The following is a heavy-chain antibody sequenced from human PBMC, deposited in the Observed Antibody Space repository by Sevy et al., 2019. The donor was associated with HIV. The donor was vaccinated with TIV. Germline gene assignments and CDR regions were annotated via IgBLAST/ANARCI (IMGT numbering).Heavy chain of an antibody. CDR1: GFTFSSYA. V-gene: IGHV3-23*01. Sequence: GGSLRLSCAASGFTFSSYAMSWVRQAPGKGLEWVSAISGSGGSTYYADSVKGRFTISRDNSKNTLYLQMNSLRAEDTAVYYCAKDRAIVVVVASYFDYWGQGTLVTVSP. CDR2: ISGSGGST. J-gene: IGHJ4*02. CDR3: AKDRAIVVVVASYFDY. D-gene: IGHD2-15*01.